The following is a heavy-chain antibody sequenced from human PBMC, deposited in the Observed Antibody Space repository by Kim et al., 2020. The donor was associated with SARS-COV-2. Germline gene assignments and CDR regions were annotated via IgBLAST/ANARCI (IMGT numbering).Heavy chain of an antibody. D-gene: IGHD2-15*01. V-gene: IGHV3-13*01. Sequence: GGSLRLSCAASGFTFSSYDMHWVRQATGKGLEWVSAIGTAGDTYYPGSVKGRFTISRENAKNSLYLQMNSLRAGDTAVYYCARAYCSGGSCYFDYWGQGTLVTVPS. CDR2: IGTAGDT. CDR1: GFTFSSYD. J-gene: IGHJ4*02. CDR3: ARAYCSGGSCYFDY.